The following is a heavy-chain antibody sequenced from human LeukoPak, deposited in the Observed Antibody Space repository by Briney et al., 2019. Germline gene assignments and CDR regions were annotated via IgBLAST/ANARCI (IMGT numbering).Heavy chain of an antibody. D-gene: IGHD6-19*01. CDR3: ARQSIPGVSSGWSFDY. CDR1: GGSISSYY. Sequence: SETLSLTCTVSGGSISSYYWSWIRQPAGKGLEWIGRIYTSGSTNYNPSLKSRVTMSVDTSKNQFSLKLSSVTAADTAVYYCARQSIPGVSSGWSFDYWGQGTLVTVSS. V-gene: IGHV4-4*07. J-gene: IGHJ4*02. CDR2: IYTSGST.